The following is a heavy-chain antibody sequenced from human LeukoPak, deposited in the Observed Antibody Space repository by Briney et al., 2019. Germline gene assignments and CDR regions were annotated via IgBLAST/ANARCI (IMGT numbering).Heavy chain of an antibody. V-gene: IGHV6-1*01. CDR3: ARAYGSGSYLYLYYFDC. Sequence: QTLSLTCAISRDSVSSNSAAWNWIRQSPSRGLEWLGRTYYRSKWYNDYAVSVKSRITINPDTSKNQFSLQLNSVTPEDTAVYYCARAYGSGSYLYLYYFDCWGQGTLVTVSS. CDR1: RDSVSSNSAA. J-gene: IGHJ4*02. CDR2: TYYRSKWYN. D-gene: IGHD3-10*01.